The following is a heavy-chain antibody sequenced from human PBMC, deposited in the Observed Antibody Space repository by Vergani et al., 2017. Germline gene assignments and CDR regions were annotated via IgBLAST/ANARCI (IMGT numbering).Heavy chain of an antibody. Sequence: QVQLQESGPGLVKPSQTLSLTCTVSGGSISSGSYYWTWIRQPAGKGLEWIGRIYTTGSTNYNPSLKSRVTISIDTPKNKFSLKLSSVTAADTAVYYCAGDYYGSGGTGLSRGVNWFDPWGQGTLLTVSA. V-gene: IGHV4-61*02. CDR2: IYTTGST. D-gene: IGHD3-10*01. CDR1: GGSISSGSYY. J-gene: IGHJ5*02. CDR3: AGDYYGSGGTGLSRGVNWFDP.